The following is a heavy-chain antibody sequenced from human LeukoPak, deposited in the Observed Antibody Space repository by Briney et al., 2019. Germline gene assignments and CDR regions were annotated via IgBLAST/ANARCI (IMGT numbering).Heavy chain of an antibody. CDR3: ARDGGSSWYGAFDI. Sequence: GRSLRLSCAASGFTFDDYSMNWVRQAPGKGLEWVSFISSSSSTMYYADSVKGRFTISRDNAKNSVYLQMNSLRAEDTAVYYCARDGGSSWYGAFDIWGQGTMVTVSS. CDR2: ISSSSSTM. CDR1: GFTFDDYS. J-gene: IGHJ3*02. V-gene: IGHV3-48*01. D-gene: IGHD6-13*01.